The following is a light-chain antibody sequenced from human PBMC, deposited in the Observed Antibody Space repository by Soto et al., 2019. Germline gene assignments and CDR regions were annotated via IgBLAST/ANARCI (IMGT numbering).Light chain of an antibody. CDR2: AAS. CDR3: QQSISAPLT. CDR1: QSISSY. V-gene: IGKV1-39*01. Sequence: DIQMTQSPSSLSASVGDRVTITCRASQSISSYLNWYQQKPGKAPKLLLYAASSLQSGVPSRFSGSGSGTDFTLTIAGLQPEDSASYFCQQSISAPLTFGGGTKVQIK. J-gene: IGKJ4*01.